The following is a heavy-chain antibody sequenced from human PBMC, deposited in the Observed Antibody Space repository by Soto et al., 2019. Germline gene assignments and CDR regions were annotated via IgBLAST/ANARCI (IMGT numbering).Heavy chain of an antibody. CDR1: GFTFDNYA. CDR3: AKDTGPN. V-gene: IGHV3-9*01. CDR2: ISWNSNTI. J-gene: IGHJ4*02. Sequence: EVQLVESGGGLVQPGRSLRLSCAASGFTFDNYAMHWVRQAPGKGLEWVSGISWNSNTIAYADSVKRRFTISRDNAKNSLYLQMNSLIAEDTPFYYCAKDTGPNWGQGTLVTVSA.